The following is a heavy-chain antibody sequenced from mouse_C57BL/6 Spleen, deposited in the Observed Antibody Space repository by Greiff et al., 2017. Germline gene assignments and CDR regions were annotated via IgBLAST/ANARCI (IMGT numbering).Heavy chain of an antibody. V-gene: IGHV1-82*01. J-gene: IGHJ2*01. D-gene: IGHD4-1*01. Sequence: VQLQQSGPELVKPGASVQISCKASGYAFSSSWMNWVKQRPGKGLEWIGRIYPGDGDTNYNGKFKGKATLTADKSSSTAYMQLSSLTSEDSAVYFCARGKLGDYGGQGTTLTVAS. CDR1: GYAFSSSW. CDR3: ARGKLGDY. CDR2: IYPGDGDT.